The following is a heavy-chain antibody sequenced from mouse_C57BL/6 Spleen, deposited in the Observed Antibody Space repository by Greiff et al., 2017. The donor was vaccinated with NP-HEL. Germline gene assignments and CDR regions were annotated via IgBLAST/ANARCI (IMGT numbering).Heavy chain of an antibody. CDR3: ARGGGYYGRDPHWYFDV. J-gene: IGHJ1*03. CDR2: INPSNGGT. V-gene: IGHV1-53*01. D-gene: IGHD1-1*01. Sequence: QVQLQQPGTELVKPGASVKLSCKASGYTFTSYWMHWVKQRPGQGLEWIGNINPSNGGTNYNEKFKSKATLTVDKSSSTAYMQLSSLTSEDSAVYDCARGGGYYGRDPHWYFDVWGTGTTVTVSS. CDR1: GYTFTSYW.